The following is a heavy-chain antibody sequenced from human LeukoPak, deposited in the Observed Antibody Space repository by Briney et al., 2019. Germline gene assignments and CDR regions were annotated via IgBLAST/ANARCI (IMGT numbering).Heavy chain of an antibody. CDR3: TRDRGYDYFFDY. V-gene: IGHV1-2*02. CDR2: INPNSGGT. J-gene: IGHJ4*02. CDR1: GYTFTGYY. D-gene: IGHD5-12*01. Sequence: ASVKVCFKASGYTFTGYYMHWVRQPPGQGLEWMGGINPNSGGTNYSQKFQGRVTMTRDTSISTAYMELSRLRSDDTAVYYCTRDRGYDYFFDYWGQGTLVPVSS.